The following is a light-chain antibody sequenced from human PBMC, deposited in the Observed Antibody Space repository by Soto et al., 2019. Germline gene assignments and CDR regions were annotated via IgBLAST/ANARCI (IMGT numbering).Light chain of an antibody. Sequence: QAVVTQPPSASGSPGQSVIISCTGTSSDVGACNYVSWYQQHPGKAPKLLLYEVTKRPSGVPDRFSGSKSGNTASLTVSGLQAEDEADYYCSSCAGSNNLLFGGGTKLTVL. CDR2: EVT. CDR3: SSCAGSNNLL. J-gene: IGLJ3*02. CDR1: SSDVGACNY. V-gene: IGLV2-8*01.